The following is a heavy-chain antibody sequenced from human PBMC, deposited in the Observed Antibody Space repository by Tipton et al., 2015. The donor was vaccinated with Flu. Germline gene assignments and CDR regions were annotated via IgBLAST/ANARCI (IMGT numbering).Heavy chain of an antibody. CDR2: ISDDGSNT. CDR1: GFTFSSTA. D-gene: IGHD1-26*01. J-gene: IGHJ3*01. V-gene: IGHV3-30*18. Sequence: SLRLSCAASGFTFSSTAMHWVRQAPGKGLEWVAIISDDGSNTFYADSMKGRFTISRDNSKNTLWLQMNDLRVDDTAVYFCAKPNSGSYLGTFTFAVWGHGTTVTVSP. CDR3: AKPNSGSYLGTFTFAV.